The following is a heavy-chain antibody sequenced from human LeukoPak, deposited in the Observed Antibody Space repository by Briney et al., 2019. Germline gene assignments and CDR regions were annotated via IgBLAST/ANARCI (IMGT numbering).Heavy chain of an antibody. Sequence: GGSLRLSCAASGFTFSSYGMHWVRQAPGKGLEWVSVIYSGGSTYYADSVKGRFTISRDNSKNTLYLQMNSLRAEDTAVYYCARDSGGYYYYYGMDVWGQGTTVTVSS. CDR1: GFTFSSYG. CDR2: IYSGGST. V-gene: IGHV3-NL1*01. D-gene: IGHD3-10*01. J-gene: IGHJ6*02. CDR3: ARDSGGYYYYYGMDV.